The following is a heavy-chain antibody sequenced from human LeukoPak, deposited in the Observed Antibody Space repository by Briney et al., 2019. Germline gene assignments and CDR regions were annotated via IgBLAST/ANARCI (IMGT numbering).Heavy chain of an antibody. V-gene: IGHV3-30*18. J-gene: IGHJ6*02. CDR3: AKEWGSSWNPPYYFYYGMDV. Sequence: GGSLRLSCAASGFSFSSYGMHWVRQAPGKGLEWVAVISFAGTKNYYVDSVKGRFTISRDNSKHTLYLEMNSLRPDDTAVYYCAKEWGSSWNPPYYFYYGMDVWGQGTTVSVSS. D-gene: IGHD6-13*01. CDR1: GFSFSSYG. CDR2: ISFAGTKN.